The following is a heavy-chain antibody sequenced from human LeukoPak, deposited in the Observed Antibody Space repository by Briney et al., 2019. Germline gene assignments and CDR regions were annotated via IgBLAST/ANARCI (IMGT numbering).Heavy chain of an antibody. V-gene: IGHV1-18*01. CDR1: GYTFTSYG. CDR2: ISAYNGNT. Sequence: ASVKVSCKASGYTFTSYGISWVRQAPGQGLEWMGWISAYNGNTNYAQKLQGRVTMTTDTSTSTAYMELRSLRSDDTAVYYCAKDGSMREYTGWSGHFDHWGQGTLVTVSS. CDR3: AKDGSMREYTGWSGHFDH. J-gene: IGHJ4*02. D-gene: IGHD5-12*01.